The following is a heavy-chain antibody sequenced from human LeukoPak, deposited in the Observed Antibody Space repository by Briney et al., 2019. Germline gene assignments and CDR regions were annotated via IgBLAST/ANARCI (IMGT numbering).Heavy chain of an antibody. V-gene: IGHV3-23*01. CDR2: ISGSGDRT. D-gene: IGHD1-26*01. CDR3: ASGPPWELPDN. CDR1: GFTFSSYA. J-gene: IGHJ4*02. Sequence: PGGFLRLSRSASGFTFSSYAMTWVRQAPGKGLEWVSGISGSGDRTYYADSVKGRFTISRDNSKNTLYLQMNSLRVEDTAVYYCASGPPWELPDNWGQGTLVTVSS.